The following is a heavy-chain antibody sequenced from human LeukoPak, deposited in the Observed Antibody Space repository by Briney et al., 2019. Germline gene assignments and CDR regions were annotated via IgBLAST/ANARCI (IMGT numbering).Heavy chain of an antibody. D-gene: IGHD3-22*01. CDR3: ARSERIIMILGGAFDI. Sequence: SETLSLTCTVSGDSISSYYWSWIRQPPGKGLEWIGYIYYSGSTNYSPSLKSRVTISVDTSEKQFSLKLSSVTAADTAVYYCARSERIIMILGGAFDIWGQGTVVTVSS. CDR2: IYYSGST. J-gene: IGHJ3*02. CDR1: GDSISSYY. V-gene: IGHV4-59*08.